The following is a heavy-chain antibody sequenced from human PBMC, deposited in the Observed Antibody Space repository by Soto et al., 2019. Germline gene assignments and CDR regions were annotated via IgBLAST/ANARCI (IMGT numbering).Heavy chain of an antibody. V-gene: IGHV3-48*02. CDR3: ARANYDYVWGSYRYYYFDY. D-gene: IGHD3-16*02. CDR2: ISSSSSTI. Sequence: GGSLRLSCAASGFTFSSYSMNWVRQAPGKGLEWVSYISSSSSTIYYADSVKGRFTISRDNAKNSLYLQMNSLRDEDTAVYYCARANYDYVWGSYRYYYFDYWGQGTLVTVS. J-gene: IGHJ4*02. CDR1: GFTFSSYS.